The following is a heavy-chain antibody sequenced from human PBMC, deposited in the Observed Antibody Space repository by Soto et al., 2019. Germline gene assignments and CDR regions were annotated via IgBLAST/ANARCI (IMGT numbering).Heavy chain of an antibody. CDR2: ISYDGNNK. Sequence: GGSLRLSCAASGFTFSSYAMHWVRQAPGKGLEWVAAISYDGNNKYYADSVKGRFTISRDNSENTLYLQMNSLRAEDTAVYYCARGPSSLTRFDYWGQGTLVTVS. CDR3: ARGPSSLTRFDY. CDR1: GFTFSSYA. J-gene: IGHJ4*02. V-gene: IGHV3-30-3*01. D-gene: IGHD2-2*01.